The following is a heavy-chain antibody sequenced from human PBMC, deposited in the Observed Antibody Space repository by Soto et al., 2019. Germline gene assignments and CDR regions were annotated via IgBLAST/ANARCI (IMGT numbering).Heavy chain of an antibody. D-gene: IGHD3-10*01. CDR2: IYYSGST. Sequence: SDTLSLTCTVSGGSISSSSYYWGLIPQPRGKGLQLIRSIYYSGSTYYNTSLKSRVTISVDTSKNQFPLNLSSVTAADTAVYSCERHLPLWFGNNWFYPWGQGTRVTLSS. V-gene: IGHV4-39*01. J-gene: IGHJ5*02. CDR3: ERHLPLWFGNNWFYP. CDR1: GGSISSSSYY.